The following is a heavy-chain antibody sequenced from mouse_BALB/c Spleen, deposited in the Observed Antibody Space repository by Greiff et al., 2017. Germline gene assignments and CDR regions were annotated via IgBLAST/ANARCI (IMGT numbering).Heavy chain of an antibody. V-gene: IGHV3-6*02. CDR2: ISYDGSN. Sequence: EVQLVESGPGLVKPSQSLSLTCSVTGYSITSGYYWNWIRQFPGNKLEWMGYISYDGSNNYNPSLKNRISITRDTSKNQFFLKLNSVTTEDTATYYCARDWRYDAMDYWGQGTSVTVSS. J-gene: IGHJ4*01. CDR3: ARDWRYDAMDY. CDR1: GYSITSGYY.